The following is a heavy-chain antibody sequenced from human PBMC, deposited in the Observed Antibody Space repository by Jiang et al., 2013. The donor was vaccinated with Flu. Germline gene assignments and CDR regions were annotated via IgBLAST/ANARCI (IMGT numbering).Heavy chain of an antibody. J-gene: IGHJ4*02. D-gene: IGHD1-26*01. CDR3: ARGRIVGATSNFDY. CDR1: GYTFTSYA. CDR2: INTNTGNP. V-gene: IGHV7-4-1*02. Sequence: KASGYTFTSYAMNWVRQAPGQGLEWMGWINTNTGNPTYAQGFTGRFVFSLDTSVSTAYLQISSLKAEDTAVYYCARGRIVGATSNFDYWGQGTLVTVSS.